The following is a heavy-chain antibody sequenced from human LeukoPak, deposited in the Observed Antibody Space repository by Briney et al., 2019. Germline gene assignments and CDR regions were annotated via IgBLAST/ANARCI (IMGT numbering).Heavy chain of an antibody. V-gene: IGHV3-9*01. CDR3: AKDGASRGYGDYDYYYGMDV. Sequence: PGRSLRLSCAASGFTFDDYAMHWVRQAPGKGLEWVSGISWNSGSIGYADSVKGRFTISRDNAKNSLYLQMNSLRAEDTALYYCAKDGASRGYGDYDYYYGMDVWGQGTTVTVSS. CDR1: GFTFDDYA. CDR2: ISWNSGSI. J-gene: IGHJ6*02. D-gene: IGHD4-17*01.